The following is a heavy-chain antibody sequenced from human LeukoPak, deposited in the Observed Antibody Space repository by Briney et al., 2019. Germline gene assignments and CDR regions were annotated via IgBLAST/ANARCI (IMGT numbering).Heavy chain of an antibody. CDR3: ARQDWNGYYSVDY. V-gene: IGHV4-30-4*01. CDR1: GGSISSGDYY. CDR2: IYYSGST. D-gene: IGHD3-3*01. Sequence: SQTLSLTCTVSGGSISSGDYYWSWIRQPPGKGLEWIGYIYYSGSTYYNPSLKSRVTISVDTSKNQFPLKLSSVTAADTAVYYCARQDWNGYYSVDYWGQGTLVTVSS. J-gene: IGHJ4*02.